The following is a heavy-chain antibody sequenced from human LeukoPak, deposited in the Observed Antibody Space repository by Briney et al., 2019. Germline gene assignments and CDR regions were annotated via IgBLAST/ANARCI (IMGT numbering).Heavy chain of an antibody. CDR2: ISFSGDST. CDR3: AKLALIYGDFDY. D-gene: IGHD4-17*01. CDR1: GFTFSSYE. J-gene: IGHJ4*02. V-gene: IGHV3-23*01. Sequence: GSLRLSCAASGFTFSSYEMNWVRQAPGKGLEWVSAISFSGDSTYYADSVKGRFTISRDNSKNTLYLQMNSLRAEDTAVYYCAKLALIYGDFDYWGQGTLVTVSS.